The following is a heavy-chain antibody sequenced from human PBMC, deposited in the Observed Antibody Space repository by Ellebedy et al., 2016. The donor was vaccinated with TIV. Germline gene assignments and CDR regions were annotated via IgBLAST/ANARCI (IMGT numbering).Heavy chain of an antibody. Sequence: GGSLRLXXTVSGLTFSNPGIRWVRHTPGKGLEWVAMIWYDGRKTFYADSVRGRFSISRDDSKTTVFLQMSGLRAEDTAVYYCATDGDRYGDYYTFDYWGQGTLVSVSS. V-gene: IGHV3-33*01. CDR1: GLTFSNPG. J-gene: IGHJ4*02. D-gene: IGHD4-17*01. CDR3: ATDGDRYGDYYTFDY. CDR2: IWYDGRKT.